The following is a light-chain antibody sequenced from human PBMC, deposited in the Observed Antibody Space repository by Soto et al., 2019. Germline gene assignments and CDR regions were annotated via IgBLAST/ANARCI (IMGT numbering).Light chain of an antibody. V-gene: IGKV3-20*01. J-gene: IGKJ4*01. CDR3: QQHGSSQT. CDR1: QTVSSTY. CDR2: GAS. Sequence: EIVLTQSPGTLSLSPGERAALSCRDSQTVSSTYLAWYQQKPGQAPRLLIYGASSRATGIPDRFSGSGSGTDFTLTISRLEPEDFAMYYCQQHGSSQTFGGGTKVEIK.